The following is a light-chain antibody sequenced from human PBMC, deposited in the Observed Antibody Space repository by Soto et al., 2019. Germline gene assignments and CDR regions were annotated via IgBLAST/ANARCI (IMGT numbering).Light chain of an antibody. CDR1: QSIDSY. V-gene: IGKV1-39*01. J-gene: IGKJ1*01. Sequence: DIQMTQSPSSLSASVGDRVTITCRTSQSIDSYLNWYQQKPGKPPKLLIYAASTLERGVPSRFSGSGSGTDFTLTISSLQPEDFATYYCQQSYSTPRTFGQGTKVDIK. CDR3: QQSYSTPRT. CDR2: AAS.